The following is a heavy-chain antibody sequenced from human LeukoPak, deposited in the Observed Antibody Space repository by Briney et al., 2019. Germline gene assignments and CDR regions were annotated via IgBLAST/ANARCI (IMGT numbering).Heavy chain of an antibody. CDR1: GFTFSSYA. J-gene: IGHJ4*02. Sequence: GGSLRLSCAASGFTFSSYAMSWLRQAPGKGLEWVSAISGSGGSTYYADSVKGRFTIYRDNSQNTLYLQMNSLRAEDTAVYYCAKDGSGWFWGYFDYWGQGTLVTVSS. V-gene: IGHV3-23*01. D-gene: IGHD6-19*01. CDR3: AKDGSGWFWGYFDY. CDR2: ISGSGGST.